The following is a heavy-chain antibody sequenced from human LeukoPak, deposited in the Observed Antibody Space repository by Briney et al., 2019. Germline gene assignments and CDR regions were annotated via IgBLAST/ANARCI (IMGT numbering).Heavy chain of an antibody. D-gene: IGHD3-16*02. Sequence: GRSLRLSCAASGFTFSNYGMHWVRQAPGKGLEWVAVIWYDGSNKYYADSVKGRFTISRDNSKNTLYLQMNSLRAEDTAVYYCARDALDGGLRLGELSWWFDPWGQGTLVTVSS. J-gene: IGHJ5*02. CDR2: IWYDGSNK. CDR1: GFTFSNYG. CDR3: ARDALDGGLRLGELSWWFDP. V-gene: IGHV3-33*01.